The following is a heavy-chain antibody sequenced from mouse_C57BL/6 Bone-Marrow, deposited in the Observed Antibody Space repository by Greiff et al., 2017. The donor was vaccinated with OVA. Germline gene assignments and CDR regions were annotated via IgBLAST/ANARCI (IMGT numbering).Heavy chain of an antibody. CDR3: ARRDYYGDDY. D-gene: IGHD1-1*01. V-gene: IGHV1-82*01. CDR1: GYAFSSSW. CDR2: IYPGDGDT. Sequence: VQLQQSGPELVKPGASVKISCKASGYAFSSSWMNWVKQRPGKGLEWIGRIYPGDGDTNYNGKFTGKATLTADKSSSTAYMQLSSLTSEDSAVYFCARRDYYGDDYWGQGTTLTVSS. J-gene: IGHJ2*01.